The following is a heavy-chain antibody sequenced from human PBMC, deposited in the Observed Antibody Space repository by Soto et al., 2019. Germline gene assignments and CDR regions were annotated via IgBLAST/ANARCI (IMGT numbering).Heavy chain of an antibody. D-gene: IGHD6-19*01. CDR3: AKDGGSGWYSYYYYRMDV. CDR2: ISGSGGST. Sequence: GGSLRLSCAASGFTFSRYAMSWVRQAPGKGLEWVSAISGSGGSTYYADSVKGRFTISRDNSKNTLYLQMNSLRGEDTAVYYCAKDGGSGWYSYYYYRMDVWGQGTTVTVSS. J-gene: IGHJ6*02. CDR1: GFTFSRYA. V-gene: IGHV3-23*01.